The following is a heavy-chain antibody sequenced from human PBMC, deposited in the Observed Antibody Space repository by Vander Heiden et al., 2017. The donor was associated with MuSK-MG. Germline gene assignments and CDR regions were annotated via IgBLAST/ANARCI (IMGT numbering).Heavy chain of an antibody. CDR1: GYPFTSYY. J-gene: IGHJ3*02. CDR3: ARDYDFWSGYAGPGAFDI. D-gene: IGHD3-3*01. Sequence: QVQLVQSGAEVKKPGASVKVSCKASGYPFTSYYMHWVRQAPGQGLEWMGIINPSGGSTNYAQHFQGRVTMTRDTSTRTVNMELSSLRSEDTAVYYCARDYDFWSGYAGPGAFDIWGQGTMVTVSS. V-gene: IGHV1-46*03. CDR2: INPSGGST.